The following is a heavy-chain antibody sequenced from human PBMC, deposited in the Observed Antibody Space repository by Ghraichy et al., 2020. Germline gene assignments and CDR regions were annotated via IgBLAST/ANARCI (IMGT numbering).Heavy chain of an antibody. V-gene: IGHV3-23*01. D-gene: IGHD2/OR15-2a*01. Sequence: GGSLRLSCAASGFTFSSYAMSWVRQAPGKGLEWVSGTSGTGGSTYYADFVKGRFTISRDNSKNTLYLQMNSLRAEDTGIYYCAKDLTFYGTQGIIWGQGILVTVSS. CDR3: AKDLTFYGTQGII. J-gene: IGHJ4*02. CDR2: TSGTGGST. CDR1: GFTFSSYA.